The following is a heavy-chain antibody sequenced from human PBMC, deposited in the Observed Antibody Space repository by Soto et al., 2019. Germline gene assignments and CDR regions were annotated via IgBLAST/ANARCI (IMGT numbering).Heavy chain of an antibody. CDR1: GLTFDDYA. D-gene: IGHD2-2*01. V-gene: IGHV3-9*01. Sequence: EVQLVESGGGLVQPGRSLRLSCAASGLTFDDYAMHWVRQAPGKGREWVSGISWNSGSIGYADSVKGRFTISRDNAKNSMYLQMNSLRAEDTALYYCAKDQAYQLRSPLFDYWGQGTLVTVSS. J-gene: IGHJ4*02. CDR3: AKDQAYQLRSPLFDY. CDR2: ISWNSGSI.